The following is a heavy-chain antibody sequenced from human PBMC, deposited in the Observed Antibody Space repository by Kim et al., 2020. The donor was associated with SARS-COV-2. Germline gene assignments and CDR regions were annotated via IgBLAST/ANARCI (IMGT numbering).Heavy chain of an antibody. D-gene: IGHD1-7*01. CDR3: AKDGLFEPNYVDL. CDR1: GFTFSSYA. CDR2: IVGSGGST. V-gene: IGHV3-23*01. Sequence: GGSLRLSCAASGFTFSSYAMSWVRQAPGKGLEWVSGIVGSGGSTYYADSVKGRLTISRDNSKDTLYLQMNSLRAEDTAVYYCAKDGLFEPNYVDLWGRGTLVTVSS. J-gene: IGHJ2*01.